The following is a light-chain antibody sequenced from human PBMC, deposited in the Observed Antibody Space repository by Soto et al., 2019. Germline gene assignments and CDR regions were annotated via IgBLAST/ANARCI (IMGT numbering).Light chain of an antibody. V-gene: IGLV2-8*01. CDR1: SSDVGGYNY. CDR3: SSYAGSSNPV. Sequence: QSALTQPPSASGSPGQSVTISCTGTSSDVGGYNYVSWYQQHPGKAPKPVIYEVSKRPSGVPDRFSGSKSGNTASLTVSGLQADDEADYYCSSYAGSSNPVFGTGTKVTVL. CDR2: EVS. J-gene: IGLJ1*01.